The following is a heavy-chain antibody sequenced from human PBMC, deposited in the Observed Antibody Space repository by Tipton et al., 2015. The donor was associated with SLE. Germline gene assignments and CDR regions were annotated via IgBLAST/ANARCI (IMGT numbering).Heavy chain of an antibody. D-gene: IGHD6-13*01. Sequence: LRLSCAVYGGSISSGGYSWSWIRQPPGKGLEWIGYIYHSGSTYYNPSLKSRVTISVDTSKNQFSLKLSSVTAADTAVYYCARDLGSSGSFDYWGQGTLVTVSS. CDR1: GGSISSGGYS. CDR2: IYHSGST. CDR3: ARDLGSSGSFDY. V-gene: IGHV4-30-2*01. J-gene: IGHJ4*02.